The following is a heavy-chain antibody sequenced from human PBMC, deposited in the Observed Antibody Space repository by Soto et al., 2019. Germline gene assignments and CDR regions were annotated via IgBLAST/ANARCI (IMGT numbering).Heavy chain of an antibody. D-gene: IGHD6-13*01. CDR3: ARGDPGYSSSWFSYYYYGMDV. CDR2: ISAYNGNT. CDR1: GYTFTSYG. V-gene: IGHV1-18*01. J-gene: IGHJ6*02. Sequence: QVQLVQSGAEVKKPGASVKVSCKASGYTFTSYGISWVRQAPGQGLEWMGWISAYNGNTNYAQKLQGRVTMTTDKSTSTAYMELGSLRSDDTAVYYCARGDPGYSSSWFSYYYYGMDVWGQGTTVTVSS.